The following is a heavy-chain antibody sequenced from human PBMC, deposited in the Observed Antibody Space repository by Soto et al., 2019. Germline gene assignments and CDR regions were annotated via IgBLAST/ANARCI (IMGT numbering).Heavy chain of an antibody. V-gene: IGHV4-59*01. CDR2: FFYTGGT. D-gene: IGHD3-10*01. J-gene: IGHJ5*02. Sequence: ETLSLTCTVSGGSISGYFWTWIRQPPGKGREWIGYFFYTGGTNYNPSLKSRVSISVDTSKNQFSLKLSSVTAADTAVYYWARGSLKDSLYPHWFDPWGQGPLVPVSS. CDR1: GGSISGYF. CDR3: ARGSLKDSLYPHWFDP.